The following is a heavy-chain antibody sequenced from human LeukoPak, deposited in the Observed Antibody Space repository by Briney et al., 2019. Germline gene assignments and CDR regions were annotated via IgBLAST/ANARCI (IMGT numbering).Heavy chain of an antibody. V-gene: IGHV4-59*01. D-gene: IGHD3-22*01. Sequence: SETLSLTCTVSGGSISRDYWSWIRQPPGKGLEWIGYIYYTGSTNYNPSLKSRVTISVDTSKNQFSLKLSSVTAADTAVYYCARGSLDYYDSSGLDYWGQGTLVTVSS. CDR3: ARGSLDYYDSSGLDY. J-gene: IGHJ4*02. CDR1: GGSISRDY. CDR2: IYYTGST.